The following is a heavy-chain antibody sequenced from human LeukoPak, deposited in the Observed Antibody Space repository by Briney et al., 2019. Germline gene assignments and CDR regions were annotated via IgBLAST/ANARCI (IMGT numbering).Heavy chain of an antibody. D-gene: IGHD3-9*01. V-gene: IGHV7-4-1*02. J-gene: IGHJ6*03. CDR3: ARTTILTGYYTTKDYYYYMDV. CDR2: INTNTGSP. CDR1: GYTFTSYA. Sequence: RRASVKVSCKASGYTFTSYAMNWVRQAPGQGLEWMGWINTNTGSPTYAQGFTGRFVFSLDTSVSTAYLQISSLKAEDTAVYYCARTTILTGYYTTKDYYYYMDVWGKGTTVTVSS.